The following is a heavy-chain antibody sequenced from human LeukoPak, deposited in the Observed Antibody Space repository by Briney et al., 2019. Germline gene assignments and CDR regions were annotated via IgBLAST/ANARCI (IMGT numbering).Heavy chain of an antibody. V-gene: IGHV3-9*02. CDR3: TKDLTPGGADV. D-gene: IGHD3-10*01. Sequence: PGGSLRLSCAVSGFTSDDHAMHWVRQASGKGLEWVAGIMWRSGSTGYGDSVKGRFTISRDNAKKSLYLQMNGLRVEDTAFNYCTKDLTPGGADVWGQGTTVTVSS. J-gene: IGHJ6*02. CDR1: GFTSDDHA. CDR2: IMWRSGST.